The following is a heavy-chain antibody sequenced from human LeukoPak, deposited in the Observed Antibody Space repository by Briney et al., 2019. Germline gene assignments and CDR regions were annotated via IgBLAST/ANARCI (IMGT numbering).Heavy chain of an antibody. V-gene: IGHV1-8*01. Sequence: ASVKVSCKASGYTFTSYDINWVRQATGQGLEWMGWMNPNSGNTGYAQKFQGRVTMTRNTSISTAYMELSSLRSEDTAVYYCARDHYCSSTSCYYYYYGMDVWGQGTTVTVSS. CDR3: ARDHYCSSTSCYYYYYGMDV. J-gene: IGHJ6*02. CDR1: GYTFTSYD. CDR2: MNPNSGNT. D-gene: IGHD2-2*01.